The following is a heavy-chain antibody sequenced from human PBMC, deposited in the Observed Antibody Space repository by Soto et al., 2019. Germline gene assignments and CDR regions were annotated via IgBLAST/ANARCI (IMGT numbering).Heavy chain of an antibody. CDR3: ARDRNYYSLTCHNYYYGMDV. J-gene: IGHJ6*02. V-gene: IGHV1-69*01. CDR2: IIPIFGTA. D-gene: IGHD3-9*01. Sequence: QVQLVQSGAEVKKPGSSVKVSCKASGGTFSSYAISWVRQAPGQGLEWMGGIIPIFGTANYAQKFQGRVTITADESTSTAYMDLSSLRSEDTAVYYCARDRNYYSLTCHNYYYGMDVWGQGTTVTVSS. CDR1: GGTFSSYA.